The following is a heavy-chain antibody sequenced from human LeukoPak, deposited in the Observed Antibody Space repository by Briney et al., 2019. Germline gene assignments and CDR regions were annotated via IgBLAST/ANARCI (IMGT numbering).Heavy chain of an antibody. Sequence: GESLKISCKGSGYSFTTYWFAGVPQVPGKGLEWMGIIYPGDSDTRYSRSFQGKVTFSSDKSISTAYLQWNSLKASDTAMYYCARLSTISVTDAADYWGQGTLVTVSS. V-gene: IGHV5-51*01. CDR3: ARLSTISVTDAADY. D-gene: IGHD6-19*01. J-gene: IGHJ4*02. CDR2: IYPGDSDT. CDR1: GYSFTTYW.